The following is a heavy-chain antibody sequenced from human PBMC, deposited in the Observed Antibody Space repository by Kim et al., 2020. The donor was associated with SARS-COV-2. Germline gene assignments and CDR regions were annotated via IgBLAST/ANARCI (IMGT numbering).Heavy chain of an antibody. CDR3: ASARMYCSGGSCPFDY. D-gene: IGHD2-15*01. J-gene: IGHJ4*02. Sequence: SLKSRVTISVDTSKNQFSLKLSSVTAADTAVYYCASARMYCSGGSCPFDYWGQGTLVTVSS. V-gene: IGHV4-39*01.